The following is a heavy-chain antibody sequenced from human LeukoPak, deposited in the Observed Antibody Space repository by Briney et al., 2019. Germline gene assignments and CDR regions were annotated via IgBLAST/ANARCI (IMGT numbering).Heavy chain of an antibody. Sequence: SVKVSCKASGGTFSCYAISWVRQAPGQGLEWMGGIIPIFGTANYAQKFQGRVTITTDESTSTAYMELSSLRSEDTAVYYCAREVSSPGGYMDVWGKGTTVTVSS. CDR3: AREVSSPGGYMDV. V-gene: IGHV1-69*05. CDR1: GGTFSCYA. CDR2: IIPIFGTA. D-gene: IGHD6-13*01. J-gene: IGHJ6*03.